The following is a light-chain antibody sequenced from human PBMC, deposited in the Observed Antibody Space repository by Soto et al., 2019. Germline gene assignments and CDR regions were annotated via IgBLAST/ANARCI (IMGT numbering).Light chain of an antibody. V-gene: IGKV3-20*01. CDR3: QQYGRSPDT. J-gene: IGKJ4*01. CDR1: QSVRNNF. Sequence: EIVLTQSPGTLSLSPGERATLSCRASQSVRNNFLAWYQQKPGQAPRVLIYDASSRATGIPDRFSGGGSGTDFTLIVSRLEPEDSAVYYCQQYGRSPDTFGGGTKVDIK. CDR2: DAS.